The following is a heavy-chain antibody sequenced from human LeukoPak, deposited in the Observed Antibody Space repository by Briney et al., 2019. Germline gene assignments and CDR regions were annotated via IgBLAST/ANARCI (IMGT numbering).Heavy chain of an antibody. D-gene: IGHD6-13*01. CDR3: ASSVAAAGPPYYYYYMDV. J-gene: IGHJ6*03. CDR1: GYTFTGYY. V-gene: IGHV1-2*02. Sequence: ASVKVSCKASGYTFTGYYMHWVRQAPGQGLEWMGWINPNSGGTNYAQKFQGRVTMTRDTSISTAYMELSRLRSDDTAVYYCASSVAAAGPPYYYYYMDVWGKGTTVTVSS. CDR2: INPNSGGT.